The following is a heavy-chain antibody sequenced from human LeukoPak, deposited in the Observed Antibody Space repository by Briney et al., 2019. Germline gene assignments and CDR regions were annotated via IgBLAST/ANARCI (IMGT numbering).Heavy chain of an antibody. Sequence: SETLSLTCTVSGGSISSSSYYWGWIRQPPGKGLEWIGSFYYSGSTYYNPSLKSRVTISVDTSKNQFSLKLSSVTAADTAVYYCAVEFLGYGSGSYFDYWGQGTLVTVSS. D-gene: IGHD3-10*01. V-gene: IGHV4-39*01. J-gene: IGHJ4*02. CDR1: GGSISSSSYY. CDR3: AVEFLGYGSGSYFDY. CDR2: FYYSGST.